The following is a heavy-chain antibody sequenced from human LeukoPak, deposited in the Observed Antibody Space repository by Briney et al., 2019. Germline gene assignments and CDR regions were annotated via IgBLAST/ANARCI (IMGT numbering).Heavy chain of an antibody. V-gene: IGHV3-74*01. J-gene: IGHJ6*03. CDR2: INSDGSST. CDR3: ARDGGTLSIYYYYYYMDV. CDR1: GFTFSSYW. Sequence: PGGSLRLSCAASGFTFSSYWMHWVRQAPGKGLVWVSRINSDGSSTSYADSVKGRFTISRDNAKNTLYLQMNSLRAEDTAVHYCARDGGTLSIYYYYYYMDVWGKGTTVTPSS. D-gene: IGHD2-15*01.